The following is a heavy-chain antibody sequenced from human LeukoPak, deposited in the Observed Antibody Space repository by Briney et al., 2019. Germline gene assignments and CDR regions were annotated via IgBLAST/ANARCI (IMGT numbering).Heavy chain of an antibody. D-gene: IGHD2-21*02. CDR3: ATDRDNSDWQKRFNS. CDR2: INQDASEI. Sequence: GGSLRLSCAASGFTFSTYWMNWYRQAPGKGLEWVGNINQDASEINYVDSVRGRFTISRDNAKNSLHLQLNSLRAEDTAVYYCATDRDNSDWQKRFNSWGQGTLVTVSS. V-gene: IGHV3-7*01. CDR1: GFTFSTYW. J-gene: IGHJ4*02.